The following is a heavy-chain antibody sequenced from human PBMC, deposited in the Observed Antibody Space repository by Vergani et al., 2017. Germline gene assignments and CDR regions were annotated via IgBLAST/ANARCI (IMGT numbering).Heavy chain of an antibody. V-gene: IGHV3-48*03. J-gene: IGHJ4*02. CDR3: ARDPPGVG. D-gene: IGHD2-15*01. CDR1: GFTFSSYE. CDR2: ISSSGSTI. Sequence: EVQLVESGGGLVQPGGSLTLSCAASGFTFSSYEMNWVRQAPGQGLEWVAYISSSGSTIYYVDSVKGLFTISRDNARNSMYLQMNSLRAEDTAVYYFARDPPGVGWGQGTLFTVTS.